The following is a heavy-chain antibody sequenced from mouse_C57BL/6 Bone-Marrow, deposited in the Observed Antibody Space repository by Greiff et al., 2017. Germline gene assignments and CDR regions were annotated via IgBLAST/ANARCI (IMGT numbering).Heavy chain of an antibody. Sequence: QVQLQQSGPGLVQPSQSLSITCTVSGFSLTSYGVHWVRQSPGQGLEWLGVIWSGGSTDYNAAFISRLSISKDNSKSQVFFKMNSLQADDTAIYXWARGRDDYGSSYNYAMDYWGQGTSVTVSS. CDR3: ARGRDDYGSSYNYAMDY. CDR1: GFSLTSYG. V-gene: IGHV2-2*01. J-gene: IGHJ4*01. D-gene: IGHD1-1*01. CDR2: IWSGGST.